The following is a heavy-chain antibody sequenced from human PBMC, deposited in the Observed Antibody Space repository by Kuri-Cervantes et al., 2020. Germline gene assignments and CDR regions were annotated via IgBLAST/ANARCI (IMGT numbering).Heavy chain of an antibody. D-gene: IGHD3-9*01. Sequence: ASVKVSCKASGYTFTTYDINWVRQATGQGLEWMGWMNPNSGNTGYAQKFQGRVTITADESTSTAYMELSSLRSEDTAVYYCASLLTGYYRDGSDPSSYYYYYYGMDVWGKGTTVTVSS. CDR2: MNPNSGNT. CDR1: GYTFTTYD. J-gene: IGHJ6*04. V-gene: IGHV1-8*01. CDR3: ASLLTGYYRDGSDPSSYYYYYYGMDV.